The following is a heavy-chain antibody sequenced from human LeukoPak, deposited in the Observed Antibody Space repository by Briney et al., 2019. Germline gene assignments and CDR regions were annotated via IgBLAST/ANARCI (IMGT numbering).Heavy chain of an antibody. CDR1: TFTFSRYW. CDR2: IKQDGSEK. V-gene: IGHV3-7*01. Sequence: PGGSLRLSCAASTFTFSRYWMSWVRQAPGKGLEWVANIKQDGSEKYYVDSVKGRFTISRDNAKNSLFLQMNSLRAEGTAVYYCARDGMDVWGQGTTVTVSS. CDR3: ARDGMDV. J-gene: IGHJ6*02.